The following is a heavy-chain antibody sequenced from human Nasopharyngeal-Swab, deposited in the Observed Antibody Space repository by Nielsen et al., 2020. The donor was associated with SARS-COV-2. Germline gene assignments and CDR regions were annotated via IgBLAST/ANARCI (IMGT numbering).Heavy chain of an antibody. CDR1: GGSISSGSYY. J-gene: IGHJ6*03. CDR3: ARGLRGVTTYYYYYYMDV. V-gene: IGHV4-61*02. Sequence: SETLSLTCTVSGGSISSGSYYWSWIRQPAGKGLEWIGRIYTSGSTNYNPSLKSRVTISVDTSKNQFSLKLSSVTAAVTAVYYCARGLRGVTTYYYYYYMDVWGKGTTVTVSS. CDR2: IYTSGST. D-gene: IGHD4-17*01.